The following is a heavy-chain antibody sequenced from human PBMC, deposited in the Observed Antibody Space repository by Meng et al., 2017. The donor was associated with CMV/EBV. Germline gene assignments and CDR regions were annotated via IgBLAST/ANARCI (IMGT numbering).Heavy chain of an antibody. D-gene: IGHD3-10*01. Sequence: ASVTVSCKASGYTFTSYEINWVRQATGQGREWMGWMNPNSGTTAYAPKFQGRLTMTRNTSINTAYMDLSSLGAEDTAIYYCTRGRGSTHKGNWFDPWGQGTLVTVSS. CDR3: TRGRGSTHKGNWFDP. J-gene: IGHJ5*02. V-gene: IGHV1-8*01. CDR1: GYTFTSYE. CDR2: MNPNSGTT.